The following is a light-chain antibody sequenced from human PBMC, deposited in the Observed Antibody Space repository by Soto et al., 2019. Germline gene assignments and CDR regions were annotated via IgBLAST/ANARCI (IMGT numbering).Light chain of an antibody. CDR2: DAS. Sequence: EIVLTQSPATLSFSPGERATLSCRASQSISTYLAWYQQKPGQAPRLLIYDASTRATGIPARFSGSGSGTDFTLTISSLEPEDFAVYYCQQRSNWPQVTFGQGTRLEIK. CDR1: QSISTY. CDR3: QQRSNWPQVT. V-gene: IGKV3-11*01. J-gene: IGKJ5*01.